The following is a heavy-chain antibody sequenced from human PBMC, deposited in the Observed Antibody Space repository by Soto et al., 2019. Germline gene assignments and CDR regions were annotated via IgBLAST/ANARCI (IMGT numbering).Heavy chain of an antibody. J-gene: IGHJ4*02. CDR1: GLTFSSKA. CDR3: ARDRIYSSSWYDY. D-gene: IGHD6-13*01. Sequence: QVQLVESGGGVVQPGRSLRLSCAASGLTFSSKAMHWVRQAPAKGREWVAVISYDGSNKYYADSVKGRFTISRDNSKNTLYLQMNSLRAEDTAVYYCARDRIYSSSWYDYWGQGTLVTVSS. V-gene: IGHV3-30-3*01. CDR2: ISYDGSNK.